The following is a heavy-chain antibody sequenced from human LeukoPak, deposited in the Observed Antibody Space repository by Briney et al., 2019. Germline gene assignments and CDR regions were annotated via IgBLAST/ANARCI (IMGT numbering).Heavy chain of an antibody. J-gene: IGHJ3*02. V-gene: IGHV3-66*01. CDR1: GSSGTTNY. Sequence: GGSLRLSCAASGSSGTTNYMSWVRQAPGKGLEFVSIVYGGDTTVYADSVKGRFTISRDTSKNTLFLQMSSLTVEDTAVYYCAKARGTTGRLGAFDIWGQGTMVTVSS. D-gene: IGHD1-1*01. CDR3: AKARGTTGRLGAFDI. CDR2: VYGGDTT.